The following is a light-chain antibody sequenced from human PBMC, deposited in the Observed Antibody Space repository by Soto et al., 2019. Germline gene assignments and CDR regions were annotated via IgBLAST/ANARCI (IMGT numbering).Light chain of an antibody. CDR1: SSNIGSNY. CDR2: RNN. CDR3: SAWDDSLSGVV. Sequence: QSVLTQPPSASGTPGQRVTISCSGTSSNIGSNYVDWYQQHPGTAPKLLIYRNNHRPSGVPDRFSGSKSGTSASLAISGLRSEDEADYYCSAWDDSLSGVVFGGGTKVTVL. J-gene: IGLJ2*01. V-gene: IGLV1-47*01.